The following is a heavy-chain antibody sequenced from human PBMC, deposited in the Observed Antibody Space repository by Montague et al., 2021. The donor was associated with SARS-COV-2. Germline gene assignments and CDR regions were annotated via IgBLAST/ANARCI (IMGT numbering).Heavy chain of an antibody. J-gene: IGHJ6*03. V-gene: IGHV6-1*01. D-gene: IGHD3-9*01. CDR3: ARDLKPPGDILTGYLPYYYYMDV. Sequence: CAISFSRVSSNRAAWNWIRQSPSGGLEWLGRTCYRSKWYNDYAVSVKSRITINPDTSKNQFSLQLNSVTPEDTTVYYCARDLKPPGDILTGYLPYYYYMDVWGKGTTVTVSS. CDR2: TCYRSKWYN. CDR1: FSRVSSNRAA.